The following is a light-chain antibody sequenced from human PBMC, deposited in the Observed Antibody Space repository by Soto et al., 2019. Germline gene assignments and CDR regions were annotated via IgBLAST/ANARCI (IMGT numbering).Light chain of an antibody. CDR2: GAT. CDR1: QSVTSTY. V-gene: IGKV3-20*01. Sequence: EIVLTQSPGTVSLSPGERLTLSCRTSQSVTSTYLAWYQQRPGQPPRLLIYGATSRATGVPDRFRGSGLGTEFTLTISRLEPEDVAVYYCLQYSESPITFGQGTRLEIK. J-gene: IGKJ5*01. CDR3: LQYSESPIT.